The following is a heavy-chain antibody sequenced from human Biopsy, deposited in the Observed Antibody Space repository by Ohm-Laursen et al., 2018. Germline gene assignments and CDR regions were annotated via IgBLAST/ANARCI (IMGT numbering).Heavy chain of an antibody. D-gene: IGHD2-2*01. CDR1: GFTFSDYN. Sequence: SLRLSCSASGFTFSDYNMHWVRQAPGKGLEWVALIDGSTSYIYYVDSVKGRFSISRDNAKNSLYLQMNSLRAEDTAVYYCARNLGVTPGYQDYWGQRTLVTVSS. J-gene: IGHJ4*02. CDR3: ARNLGVTPGYQDY. V-gene: IGHV3-21*01. CDR2: IDGSTSYI.